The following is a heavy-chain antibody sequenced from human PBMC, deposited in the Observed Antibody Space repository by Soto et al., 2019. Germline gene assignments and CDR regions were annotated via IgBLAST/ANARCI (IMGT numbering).Heavy chain of an antibody. CDR1: GGSFSGYY. V-gene: IGHV4-34*01. CDR3: ARTTTGEYCSGGSCRHIDP. J-gene: IGHJ5*02. Sequence: SETLSLTCAVYGGSFSGYYWSWIRQPPGKGLEWIGEINHSGSTNYNPSLKSRVTISVDTSKNQFSLKLSSVTAADTAVYYCARTTTGEYCSGGSCRHIDPWGQGTLVTVSS. D-gene: IGHD2-15*01. CDR2: INHSGST.